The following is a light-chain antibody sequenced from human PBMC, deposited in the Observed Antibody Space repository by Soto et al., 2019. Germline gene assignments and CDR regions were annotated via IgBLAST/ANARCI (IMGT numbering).Light chain of an antibody. Sequence: QSALAQPASVSGSPGQSITISCTGTISDVGGYDYVSWYQQHPGKAPKLMIYDVSNRPSGVSNRFSGSKSGNTASLTISGLQSDDEADYYCSSYTNSRTYVFGTVTKVTVL. CDR1: ISDVGGYDY. V-gene: IGLV2-14*01. CDR2: DVS. J-gene: IGLJ1*01. CDR3: SSYTNSRTYV.